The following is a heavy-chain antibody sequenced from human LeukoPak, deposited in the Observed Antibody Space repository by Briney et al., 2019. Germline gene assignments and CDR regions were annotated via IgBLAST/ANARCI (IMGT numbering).Heavy chain of an antibody. V-gene: IGHV1-2*02. CDR3: ARLPAAIFAFDY. J-gene: IGHJ4*02. CDR2: INPNSGGT. Sequence: ASVKVSCKASGYTFTGYYMHWVRQAPGQGLEWMGWINPNSGGTNYAQKFQGRVTMTRDTSISTAYMELSRLKSDDTAVYYCARLPAAIFAFDYWGQGTLVTVSS. CDR1: GYTFTGYY. D-gene: IGHD2-2*01.